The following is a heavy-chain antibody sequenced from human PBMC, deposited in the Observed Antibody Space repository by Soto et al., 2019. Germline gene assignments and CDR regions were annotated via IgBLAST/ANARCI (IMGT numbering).Heavy chain of an antibody. CDR3: ARHPVDTAMVTGRYYYYGMDV. J-gene: IGHJ6*02. CDR2: IIPIFATA. CDR1: GGTFSSYA. D-gene: IGHD5-18*01. V-gene: IGHV1-69*06. Sequence: QVQLVQSGAEVKKPGSSVKVSCKASGGTFSSYAISWVRQAPGQGLEWMGGIIPIFATANYAQKFQGRVTITADKSTSTAYMELSSLRSEDTAVYYCARHPVDTAMVTGRYYYYGMDVWGQGTTVTVSS.